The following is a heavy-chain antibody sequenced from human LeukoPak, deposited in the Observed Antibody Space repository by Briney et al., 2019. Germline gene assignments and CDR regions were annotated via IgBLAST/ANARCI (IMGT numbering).Heavy chain of an antibody. Sequence: PSQTLSLTCSVSGGSISSGDYFWTWIRQPPGKGLEYIGYIYYSGTTYYYPSLKSRITMSVDMSANQFSLRLPSVSAADTAVYYCTRAYWIGFHFDSWGQGILVSVSS. CDR3: TRAYWIGFHFDS. J-gene: IGHJ4*02. D-gene: IGHD3-3*01. CDR2: IYYSGTT. V-gene: IGHV4-30-4*01. CDR1: GGSISSGDYF.